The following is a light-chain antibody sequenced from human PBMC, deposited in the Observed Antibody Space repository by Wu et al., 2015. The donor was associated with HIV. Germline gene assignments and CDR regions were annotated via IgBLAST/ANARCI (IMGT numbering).Light chain of an antibody. Sequence: DTQMTQSPSSLSASIGDRITITCRTSQTIGNNLNWFQHKEGKVPKLLIYDVSHVQSGVPSRFSGSGSGTDFALTISNLQPEDSATYYCQLSVTAWTFGHGTKLDI. CDR3: QLSVTAWT. V-gene: IGKV1-39*01. J-gene: IGKJ1*01. CDR1: QTIGNN. CDR2: DVS.